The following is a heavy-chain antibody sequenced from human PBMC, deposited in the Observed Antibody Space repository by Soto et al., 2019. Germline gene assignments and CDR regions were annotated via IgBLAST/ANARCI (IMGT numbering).Heavy chain of an antibody. CDR1: GYTFTSYG. D-gene: IGHD1-26*01. CDR2: ISAYNGNT. Sequence: ASVKVFCKASGYTFTSYGISWVRQAPGQGLEWMGWISAYNGNTNYAQKLQGRVTMTTDTSTSTAYMELRSLRSDDTAVYYCARDPTPAEYSGSYYNWFDPWGQGTLVTVSS. V-gene: IGHV1-18*01. J-gene: IGHJ5*02. CDR3: ARDPTPAEYSGSYYNWFDP.